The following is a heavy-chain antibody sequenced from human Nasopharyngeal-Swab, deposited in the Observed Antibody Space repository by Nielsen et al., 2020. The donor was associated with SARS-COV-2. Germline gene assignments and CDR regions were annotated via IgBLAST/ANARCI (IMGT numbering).Heavy chain of an antibody. J-gene: IGHJ6*02. Sequence: SETLSLTCTVSGGPISSRSSYWGWIRQPPGKGLEWIGEINHSVTTNYNPSLKSRVTISVDTSKNQFSLKLSSVTAADTAVYYCARGYYYDSSGYYRGQYYYYAMDVWGQGTTVTVSS. V-gene: IGHV4-39*07. CDR2: INHSVTT. D-gene: IGHD3-22*01. CDR3: ARGYYYDSSGYYRGQYYYYAMDV. CDR1: GGPISSRSSY.